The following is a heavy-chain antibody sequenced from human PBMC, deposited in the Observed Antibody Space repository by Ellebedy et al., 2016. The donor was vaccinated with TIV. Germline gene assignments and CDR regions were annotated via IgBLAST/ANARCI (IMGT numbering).Heavy chain of an antibody. Sequence: PGGSLRLSCAASGLSFRSYWMGSVRQAPGKGLEWVANIRQDGMDRYSVDSVKGRFTISRDNANKSLFLQMNSLRVEDTAVYYCARRGSYGDYAVQVNSWFDTWGQGALVTGSS. CDR2: IRQDGMDR. V-gene: IGHV3-7*02. D-gene: IGHD4-17*01. J-gene: IGHJ5*02. CDR3: ARRGSYGDYAVQVNSWFDT. CDR1: GLSFRSYW.